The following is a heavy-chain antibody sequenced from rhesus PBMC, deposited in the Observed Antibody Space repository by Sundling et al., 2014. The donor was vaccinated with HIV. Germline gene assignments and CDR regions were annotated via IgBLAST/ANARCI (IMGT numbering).Heavy chain of an antibody. CDR1: GGSFSGYF. Sequence: QVQLQESGPGLVKPSETLYLTCIVSGGSFSGYFWGWIRQPPGKGLEWIGSIYTDGNNYLNASLRSRVTLSVDTSKNQFSLNLSSVTAADTGVYYCAGGHVGIVVPSFDYWGQGLLVTVSS. CDR3: AGGHVGIVVPSFDY. D-gene: IGHD5-24*01. V-gene: IGHV4-165*01. J-gene: IGHJ4*01. CDR2: IYTDGNN.